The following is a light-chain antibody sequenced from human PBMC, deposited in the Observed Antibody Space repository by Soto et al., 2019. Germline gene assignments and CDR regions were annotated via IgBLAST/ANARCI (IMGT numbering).Light chain of an antibody. CDR3: QQRNNWSYS. CDR2: DAS. CDR1: QSVGSF. V-gene: IGKV3-11*01. Sequence: EIVLTQSPATMSLSPGERATLSCRASQSVGSFLAWYQHKPGQPPRLLIYDASNRATGIPARFSGSGSGTHFTLTISSLEPEDFAVSYCQQRNNWSYSFGQGTRLEIK. J-gene: IGKJ2*03.